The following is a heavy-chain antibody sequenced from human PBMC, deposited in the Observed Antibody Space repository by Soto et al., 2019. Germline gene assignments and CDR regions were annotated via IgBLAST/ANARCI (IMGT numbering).Heavy chain of an antibody. Sequence: SETLSLTCTVSGGSINTYYWSWIRQAPGKGLEWIGHIYSSGSTNYNPSLKSRVTISVDTSKNRFSLELGSVTAADTAVYFCARSGDSSGYYYVFDYWGQVNLVT. D-gene: IGHD3-22*01. CDR2: IYSSGST. CDR1: GGSINTYY. J-gene: IGHJ4*02. V-gene: IGHV4-59*01. CDR3: ARSGDSSGYYYVFDY.